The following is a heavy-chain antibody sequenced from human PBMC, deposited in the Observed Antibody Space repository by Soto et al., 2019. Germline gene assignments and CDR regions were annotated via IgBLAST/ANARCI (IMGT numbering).Heavy chain of an antibody. Sequence: GASVKVSCKASCYTFTSYGINWVRQAPGQGLEWKGWISAYNGNTNYAQKLQGRVTMTTDTSTSTAYMELRSLRSDDTAVYYCARGDYYYVSGSYSGYWGQGTLVTVSS. J-gene: IGHJ4*02. D-gene: IGHD3-10*01. V-gene: IGHV1-18*01. CDR1: CYTFTSYG. CDR3: ARGDYYYVSGSYSGY. CDR2: ISAYNGNT.